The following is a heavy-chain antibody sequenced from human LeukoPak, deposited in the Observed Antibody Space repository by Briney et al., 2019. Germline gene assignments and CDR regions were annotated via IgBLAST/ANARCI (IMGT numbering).Heavy chain of an antibody. CDR1: GGSFSGYY. CDR2: INHSGST. CDR3: ARQPIRFLEWLWWFDP. Sequence: PSETLSLTCAVYGGSFSGYYRSWIRQPPGKGLEWIGEINHSGSTNYNPSLKSRVTISVDTSKNQFSLKLSSVTAADTAVYYCARQPIRFLEWLWWFDPWGQGTLVTVSS. J-gene: IGHJ5*02. D-gene: IGHD3-3*01. V-gene: IGHV4-34*01.